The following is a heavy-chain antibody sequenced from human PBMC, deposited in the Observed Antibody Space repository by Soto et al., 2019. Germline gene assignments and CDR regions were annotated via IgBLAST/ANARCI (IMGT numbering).Heavy chain of an antibody. V-gene: IGHV1-2*04. J-gene: IGHJ6*03. CDR3: ARNTIFGVVSALRGYYYYYMDV. Sequence: ASVKVSCKASGYTFTGYYMHWVRQAPGQGLEWMGWINPNSGGTNYAQKFQGWVTMTRDTSISTAYMELSRLRSEDTAVYYCARNTIFGVVSALRGYYYYYMDVWGKGTTVTVSS. CDR1: GYTFTGYY. D-gene: IGHD3-3*01. CDR2: INPNSGGT.